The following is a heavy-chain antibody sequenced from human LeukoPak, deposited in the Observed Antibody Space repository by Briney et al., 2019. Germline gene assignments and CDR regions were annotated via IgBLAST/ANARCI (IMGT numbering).Heavy chain of an antibody. V-gene: IGHV3-21*04. CDR1: GFTFGGYT. J-gene: IGHJ4*02. D-gene: IGHD3-16*02. Sequence: GGSLRLSCAASGFTFGGYTMSWVRQAPGKGLQWVSTITSGGDYMYYADPVKGRFTISRDDSKNSLYLHMNSLRAEDTAVYYCAKDAIGQYRAYYFDHWGQGTLVPVSS. CDR3: AKDAIGQYRAYYFDH. CDR2: ITSGGDYM.